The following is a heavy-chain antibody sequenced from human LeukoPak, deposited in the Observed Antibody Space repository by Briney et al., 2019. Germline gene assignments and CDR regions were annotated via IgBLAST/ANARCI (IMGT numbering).Heavy chain of an antibody. Sequence: GGSLRLSCAASGFTFSSYGMHWVRQAPGKGLEWVAVIWYDGSNKYYADSVKGRFTISRDNSKNTLYLQMNSLRAEDTAVYYCARDYYYDSSGYGYDAFDIWGQGTMVTVSS. V-gene: IGHV3-33*01. J-gene: IGHJ3*02. CDR3: ARDYYYDSSGYGYDAFDI. CDR2: IWYDGSNK. CDR1: GFTFSSYG. D-gene: IGHD3-22*01.